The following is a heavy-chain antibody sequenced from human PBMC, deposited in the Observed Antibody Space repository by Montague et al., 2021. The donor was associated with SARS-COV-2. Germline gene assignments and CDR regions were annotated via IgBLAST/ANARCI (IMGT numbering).Heavy chain of an antibody. V-gene: IGHV4-38-2*02. CDR3: ASQVAYLDYFDP. Sequence: SETLSLTCTVSGRSISTDHYWGWIRQPPGKGLEWIGSIHHSGNTYYNPSPKSRLTISIDTSKNQFSLKLISLTAADTAVYYCASQVAYLDYFDPWGQGTLVTVSS. CDR1: GRSISTDHY. D-gene: IGHD4-11*01. J-gene: IGHJ5*02. CDR2: IHHSGNT.